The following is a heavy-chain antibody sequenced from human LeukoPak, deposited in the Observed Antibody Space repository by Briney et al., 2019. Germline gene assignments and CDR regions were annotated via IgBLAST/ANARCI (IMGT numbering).Heavy chain of an antibody. V-gene: IGHV3-21*01. CDR2: ISSRSSYI. CDR1: AFTFSTYS. J-gene: IGHJ6*02. Sequence: GGSLRLSCSASAFTFSTYSMNWVRQAPGKGLEWVSSISSRSSYIYYADSVKGRFTISRDNAKNSLYLQMNSLRGEDTAVYYCARDDSGFDLGALDYYYGMDVWGQGTTVTVSS. D-gene: IGHD5-12*01. CDR3: ARDDSGFDLGALDYYYGMDV.